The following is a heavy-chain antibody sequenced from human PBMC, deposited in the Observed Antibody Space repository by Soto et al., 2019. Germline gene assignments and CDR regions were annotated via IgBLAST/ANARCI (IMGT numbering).Heavy chain of an antibody. CDR3: ARDCSGGSCYRGPIDY. D-gene: IGHD2-15*01. J-gene: IGHJ4*02. CDR1: GGSISSSNW. CDR2: IYHSGST. Sequence: SETLSLTCAGSGGSISSSNWWSWVRQPPGKGLEWIGEIYHSGSTNYNPSLKSRVTISVDKSKNQFSLKLSSVPAADTAVYYCARDCSGGSCYRGPIDYWGQGTLVTVSS. V-gene: IGHV4-4*02.